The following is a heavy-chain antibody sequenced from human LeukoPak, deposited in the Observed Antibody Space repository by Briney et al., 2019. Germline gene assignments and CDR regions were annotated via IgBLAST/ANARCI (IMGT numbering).Heavy chain of an antibody. Sequence: SETLSLTCAVYGGSFSGYYWNWIRQPPGKGLEWIGEINHSGSTNYNPSLKSRVTISVDTSKNQFSLELSSVTAADTAVYYCARDLGYCSSTSCYTGGFDPWGQGTLVTVSS. CDR1: GGSFSGYY. CDR2: INHSGST. D-gene: IGHD2-2*02. J-gene: IGHJ5*02. CDR3: ARDLGYCSSTSCYTGGFDP. V-gene: IGHV4-34*01.